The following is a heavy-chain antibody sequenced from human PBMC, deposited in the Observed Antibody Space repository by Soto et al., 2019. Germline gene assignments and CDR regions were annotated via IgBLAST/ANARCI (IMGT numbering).Heavy chain of an antibody. CDR3: AKDPYCSGGSCFYGMDV. CDR1: GFTFSSYV. CDR2: ISGSGVGT. D-gene: IGHD2-15*01. Sequence: EVQLLESGGGLVQPGGSLRLSCAASGFTFSSYVMNWVRQAPGQGLEWVSGISGSGVGTYYADSVKGRFTISRDNSKNTLYLQMNSLRAEDTAIYYCAKDPYCSGGSCFYGMDVWGQGTTVTVSS. J-gene: IGHJ6*02. V-gene: IGHV3-23*01.